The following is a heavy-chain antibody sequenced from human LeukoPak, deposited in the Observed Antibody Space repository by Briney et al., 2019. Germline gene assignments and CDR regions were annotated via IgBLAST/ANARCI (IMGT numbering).Heavy chain of an antibody. CDR1: DCTFSSYN. J-gene: IGHJ4*02. D-gene: IGHD2-15*01. Sequence: PGGSLRLSCAASDCTFSSYNMNCGRQAPGKGRVGVTCISSSDSNIYYADSVKGRVAISRDNAENSVYLQMNSLRDEGTAVTSCAGDRRFRSCGINYRRDSLDYWGPGTLVPVSS. CDR3: AGDRRFRSCGINYRRDSLDY. CDR2: ISSSDSNI. V-gene: IGHV3-48*02.